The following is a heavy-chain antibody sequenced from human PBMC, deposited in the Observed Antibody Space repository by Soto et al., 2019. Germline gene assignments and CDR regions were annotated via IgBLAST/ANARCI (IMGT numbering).Heavy chain of an antibody. CDR3: ARSRVGSSWYEGDS. V-gene: IGHV3-30*03. CDR2: IAHDGSNQ. J-gene: IGHJ4*02. D-gene: IGHD6-13*01. Sequence: QVQLVESGGGVVQPGKSLRLSCAASGFTFSSYGMQCVRQAPGKGLDWRAVIAHDGSNQYYTDSVNGRFTISRDNSKNTLYLQMDSLRPEDPAVYFCARSRVGSSWYEGDSWGQGTLVTVSS. CDR1: GFTFSSYG.